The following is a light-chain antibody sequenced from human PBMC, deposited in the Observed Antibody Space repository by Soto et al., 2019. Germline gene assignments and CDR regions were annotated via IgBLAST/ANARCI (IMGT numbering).Light chain of an antibody. V-gene: IGLV2-14*03. Sequence: QSALTQPASVSGSPGQSISISCTATTSDIGTFDYVSWYQHHPGKAPKLIVFDVGNRPSGVSNRFSGSKSGNTASLIISGLQAEHEADFYCSSYTGASTYVFGPGTKLTVL. CDR1: TSDIGTFDY. J-gene: IGLJ1*01. CDR3: SSYTGASTYV. CDR2: DVG.